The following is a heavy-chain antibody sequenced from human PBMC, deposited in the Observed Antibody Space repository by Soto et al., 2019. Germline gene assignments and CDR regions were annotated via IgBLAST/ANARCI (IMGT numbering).Heavy chain of an antibody. V-gene: IGHV1-69*13. CDR2: IIPIFGTA. J-gene: IGHJ6*02. CDR1: GGTFSSYA. D-gene: IGHD2-8*01. CDR3: ARDCTNGVCHVYGMDV. Sequence: SVKVSCKASGGTFSSYAISWVRQAPGQGLEWMGGIIPIFGTANYAQKFQGRVTITADESTSTAYMELSSLRSEDTAVYYCARDCTNGVCHVYGMDVWGQGTTVTVSS.